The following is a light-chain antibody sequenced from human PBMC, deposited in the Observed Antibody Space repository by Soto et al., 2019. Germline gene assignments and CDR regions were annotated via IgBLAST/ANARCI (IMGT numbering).Light chain of an antibody. CDR1: SSDFGSYNL. J-gene: IGLJ3*02. Sequence: QSALTQPASVSGSPGQSITISCTGTSSDFGSYNLVSWYQQHPGKAPRVMIYEGNKRPSGVSNRFAGSKSDNTAALPISGRQAEDEAEYYFCSYAGSSTWVFGGGTPLTVL. CDR2: EGN. CDR3: CSYAGSSTWV. V-gene: IGLV2-23*01.